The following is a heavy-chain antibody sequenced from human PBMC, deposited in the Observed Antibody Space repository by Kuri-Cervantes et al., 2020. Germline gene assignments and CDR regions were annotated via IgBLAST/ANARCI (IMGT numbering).Heavy chain of an antibody. CDR2: ISWNSGSI. D-gene: IGHD5-12*01. Sequence: SLKISCAAPGFTCDDYAMHWVRQAPGKGLEWVSGISWNSGSIGYADSVKGRFTISRDNAKNSLYLQMDSLSAEDTALYYCAKGFGGYSGYVGYWGQGTLVTVSS. V-gene: IGHV3-9*01. CDR3: AKGFGGYSGYVGY. CDR1: GFTCDDYA. J-gene: IGHJ4*02.